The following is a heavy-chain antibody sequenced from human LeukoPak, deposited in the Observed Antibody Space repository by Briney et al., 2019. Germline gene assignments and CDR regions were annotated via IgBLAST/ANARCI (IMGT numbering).Heavy chain of an antibody. Sequence: GGSLRLSCAASGFTFSSYGMHWVRQAPGKGLEWVAVIWYDGSNKYYADSVKGRFTISRDNSKNTLYLQMNSLRAEDTAVYYCATQLRYLDWLPLGYWGQGTLVTVSS. J-gene: IGHJ4*02. CDR2: IWYDGSNK. V-gene: IGHV3-33*01. CDR1: GFTFSSYG. D-gene: IGHD3-9*01. CDR3: ATQLRYLDWLPLGY.